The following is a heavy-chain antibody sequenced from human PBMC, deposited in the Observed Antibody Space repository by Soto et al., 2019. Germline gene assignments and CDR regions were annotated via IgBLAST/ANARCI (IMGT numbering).Heavy chain of an antibody. V-gene: IGHV1-18*01. Sequence: ASVKVSCKASGYTFTSYGISWVRQAPGQGLEWMGWISAYNGNTNYAQKLQGRVTMTTDTSTSTAYMELRSLRSDDTAVYYCARTDTAMVTADFDYWGQGTLVTVSS. J-gene: IGHJ4*02. CDR2: ISAYNGNT. D-gene: IGHD5-18*01. CDR3: ARTDTAMVTADFDY. CDR1: GYTFTSYG.